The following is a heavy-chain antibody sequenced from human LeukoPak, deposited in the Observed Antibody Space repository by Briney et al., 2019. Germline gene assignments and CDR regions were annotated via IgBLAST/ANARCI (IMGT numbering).Heavy chain of an antibody. CDR3: ARAYCGDDCPLPFDY. CDR1: GYSFTSYW. D-gene: IGHD2-21*02. Sequence: GESLKISCKGSGYSFTSYWIGWVRRMPGKGLQWMGVIYPGDSDTRYSPSFQGQVTISADKSIGTAYLQWSSLKASDTAMYYCARAYCGDDCPLPFDYWGQGTLVTVSS. CDR2: IYPGDSDT. J-gene: IGHJ4*02. V-gene: IGHV5-51*03.